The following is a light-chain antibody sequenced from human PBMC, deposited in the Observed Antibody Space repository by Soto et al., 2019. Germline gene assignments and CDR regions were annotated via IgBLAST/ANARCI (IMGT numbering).Light chain of an antibody. CDR1: SSDVGGYNY. J-gene: IGLJ1*01. CDR3: SSYTTSNTRQIV. V-gene: IGLV2-14*03. CDR2: DVS. Sequence: SALTQPASVSGSPGQSITISCTGTSSDVGGYNYVSWYQHHPGKAPKLMIFDVSNRPSGVSNRFSGSKSGNTASLTISGLQPEDEADYYCSSYTTSNTRQIVFGTGTQLTVL.